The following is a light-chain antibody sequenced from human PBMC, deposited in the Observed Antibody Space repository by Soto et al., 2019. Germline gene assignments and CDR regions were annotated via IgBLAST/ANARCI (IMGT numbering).Light chain of an antibody. J-gene: IGLJ2*01. CDR1: SSNIGADYD. CDR3: QSFDSSLSVVV. V-gene: IGLV1-40*01. CDR2: ENN. Sequence: QSVLTQPPSVSGAPGRRDTISCTGSSSNIGADYDVHWYQQLPGTAPKLLIFENNNRPSGVPDRFSGSKSGTSASLAITGLQAEDEADYYCQSFDSSLSVVVFGGGTKLTVL.